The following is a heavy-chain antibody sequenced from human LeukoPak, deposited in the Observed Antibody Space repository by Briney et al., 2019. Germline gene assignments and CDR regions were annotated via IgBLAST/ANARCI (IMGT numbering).Heavy chain of an antibody. D-gene: IGHD5-12*01. J-gene: IGHJ4*02. CDR2: IYHSGST. CDR1: GGSISSGGYY. V-gene: IGHV4-30-2*01. Sequence: SETLSLTCTVSGGSISSGGYYWSWIRQPPGKGLEWIGYIYHSGSTYYNPSLKSRVTISLDTSKNQFSLKLTSVTAADTAVYYCAKNSGGYDFDYWGQGTLVTVSS. CDR3: AKNSGGYDFDY.